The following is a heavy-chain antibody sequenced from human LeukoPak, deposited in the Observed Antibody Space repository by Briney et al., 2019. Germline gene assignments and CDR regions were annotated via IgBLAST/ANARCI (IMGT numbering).Heavy chain of an antibody. CDR1: GFTVSRSF. Sequence: PGGSLRLSCAPSGFTVSRSFMSCVPHAPGKGVEWVSVISSGGSTYYADSVKDRFTISRDNSENTLYLQMSSLSTEDTAVYYCAKTTTEYCSGRYPGWPVDYWGQGTLVSVSS. CDR3: AKTTTEYCSGRYPGWPVDY. CDR2: ISSGGST. J-gene: IGHJ4*02. D-gene: IGHD6-13*01. V-gene: IGHV3-66*01.